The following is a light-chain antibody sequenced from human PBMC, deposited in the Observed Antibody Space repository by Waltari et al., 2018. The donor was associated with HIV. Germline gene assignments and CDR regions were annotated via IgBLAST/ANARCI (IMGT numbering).Light chain of an antibody. Sequence: QSALTQPRSVSGSPGQSVTISCTGTSSDVGGYNYVSWYQQHPGKAPKLMIYDVSKRPSGGPSRFSGSKSVNTASLTISGLQAEDEADYYCCAYAGSYTYVFGGGTKLTVL. CDR3: CAYAGSYTYV. V-gene: IGLV2-11*01. J-gene: IGLJ2*01. CDR1: SSDVGGYNY. CDR2: DVS.